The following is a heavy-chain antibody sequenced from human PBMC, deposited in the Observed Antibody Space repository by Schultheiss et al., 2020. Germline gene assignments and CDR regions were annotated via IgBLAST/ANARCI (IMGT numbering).Heavy chain of an antibody. CDR1: GFTFSNYD. CDR2: IGTAGDT. D-gene: IGHD6-13*01. J-gene: IGHJ5*02. V-gene: IGHV3-13*01. CDR3: ARECSSWRGGNWFDP. Sequence: GGSLRLSCAASGFTFSNYDMHWVRQATRKGLEWVSAIGTAGDTYYPGSVKGRFTISRDNSKNTLYLHMNSLRADDTAVYYCARECSSWRGGNWFDPWGQGTLVTVSS.